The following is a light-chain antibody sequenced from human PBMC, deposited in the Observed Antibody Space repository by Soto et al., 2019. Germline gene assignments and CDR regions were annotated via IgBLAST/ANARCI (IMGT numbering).Light chain of an antibody. J-gene: IGKJ1*01. CDR3: QQYNEYSKT. CDR1: QTISSS. V-gene: IGKV1-5*03. CDR2: KAS. Sequence: IHLTQSPSTLSASVGDRVTITCRASQTISSSLAWFQQKPGKAPKLLIYKASTLEGGVPSRFNGSGSGTEFTLSISSLQPDDFATYYCQQYNEYSKTFGQGTKVDI.